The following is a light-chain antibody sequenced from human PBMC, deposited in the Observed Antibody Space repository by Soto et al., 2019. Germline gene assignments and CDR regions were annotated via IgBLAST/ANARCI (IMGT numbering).Light chain of an antibody. J-gene: IGLJ2*01. CDR1: SSDLGSYNL. CDR3: CSYAGSSTPVV. V-gene: IGLV2-23*02. CDR2: EVS. Sequence: QSALTRPASVSGSPGQSITISCTGTSSDLGSYNLVSWYQQHPGKAPKLMIYEVSKRPSGVSNRFSGSKSGNTASLTISGLQAEDEADYYCCSYAGSSTPVVFGGGTKLTVL.